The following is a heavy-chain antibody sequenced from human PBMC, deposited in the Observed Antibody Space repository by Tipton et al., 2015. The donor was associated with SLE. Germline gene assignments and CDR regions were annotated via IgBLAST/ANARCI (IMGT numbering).Heavy chain of an antibody. D-gene: IGHD3-16*01. CDR2: INHSGST. V-gene: IGHV4-34*01. J-gene: IGHJ6*02. CDR3: EADSYDGMDV. CDR1: GGSFSGYY. Sequence: TLSLTCAVYGGSFSGYYWSWIRQPPGKGLEWIGEINHSGSTHYNPSLKSRVTISVDTSKNQFSLKLSSVTAADTAVHYCEADSYDGMDVWGQGTTVTVSS.